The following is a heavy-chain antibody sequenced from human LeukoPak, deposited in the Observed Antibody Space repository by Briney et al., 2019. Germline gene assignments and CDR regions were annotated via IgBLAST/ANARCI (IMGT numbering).Heavy chain of an antibody. Sequence: GGSLRLSCAASGFTFSSYSMNWIRQAPGKGLEWVSYISSSSSTIYYADSVKGRFTNSRDNAKNSLYLQMNSLRAEDTAVYYCARELTMIVAPEAFDIWGQGTMVTVSS. CDR2: ISSSSSTI. CDR3: ARELTMIVAPEAFDI. J-gene: IGHJ3*02. CDR1: GFTFSSYS. V-gene: IGHV3-48*04. D-gene: IGHD3-22*01.